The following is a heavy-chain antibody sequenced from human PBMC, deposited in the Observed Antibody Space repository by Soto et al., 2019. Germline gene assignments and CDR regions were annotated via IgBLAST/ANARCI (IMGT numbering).Heavy chain of an antibody. CDR2: IYYSGST. J-gene: IGHJ3*02. V-gene: IGHV4-59*08. CDR3: ARRGDILTGYYRTWAFDI. Sequence: TLSLTCTVSGGSISSYYWSWIRQPPGKGLEWIGYIYYSGSTNYNPSLKSRVTISVDTSKNQFSLKLSSVTAADTAVYYCARRGDILTGYYRTWAFDIWGQGTMVTVSS. CDR1: GGSISSYY. D-gene: IGHD3-9*01.